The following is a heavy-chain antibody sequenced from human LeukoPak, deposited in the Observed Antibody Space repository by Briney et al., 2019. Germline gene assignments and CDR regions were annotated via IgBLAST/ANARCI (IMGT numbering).Heavy chain of an antibody. CDR3: ARPVYGSGSTYLNPMDV. CDR1: GGSISSGSYY. D-gene: IGHD3-10*01. CDR2: IYYSGST. Sequence: PSQTLSLTCTVSGGSISSGSYYWGWIRQPPGKGLEWIGNIYYSGSTYYNPSLKSRVTISVDTSKNQFSLKLSSVTAADTAVYYCARPVYGSGSTYLNPMDVWGKGTTVTISS. V-gene: IGHV4-39*01. J-gene: IGHJ6*03.